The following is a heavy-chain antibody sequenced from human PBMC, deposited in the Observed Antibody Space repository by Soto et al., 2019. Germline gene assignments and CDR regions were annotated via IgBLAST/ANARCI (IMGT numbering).Heavy chain of an antibody. J-gene: IGHJ5*02. CDR1: GDSYSISTYS. V-gene: IGHV4-30-2*01. CDR2: IYQSGVT. Sequence: SETLSLTCNMSGDSYSISTYSWSWIRQPPGKALQWTGFIYQSGVTSYNPSLASRVSISLDRSNNQCSLKLKSVTAADTAVYFCAGMPYTSGLRFDPWGPGTLVTVSS. CDR3: AGMPYTSGLRFDP. D-gene: IGHD6-19*01.